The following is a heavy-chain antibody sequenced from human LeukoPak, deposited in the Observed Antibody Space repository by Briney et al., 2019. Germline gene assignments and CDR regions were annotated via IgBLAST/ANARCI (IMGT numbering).Heavy chain of an antibody. CDR1: GFIFEDYT. D-gene: IGHD3-22*01. Sequence: TGGSLRLSCAASGFIFEDYTMHWVRHVPGKTLEWVSLVNWHGTTYYADSLKGRFTISRDNSKNSLYLQMDSLRIEDTAFYYCAKDLTYESSGSVIDNWGLGTLVTVSS. J-gene: IGHJ4*02. CDR2: VNWHGTT. CDR3: AKDLTYESSGSVIDN. V-gene: IGHV3-43*01.